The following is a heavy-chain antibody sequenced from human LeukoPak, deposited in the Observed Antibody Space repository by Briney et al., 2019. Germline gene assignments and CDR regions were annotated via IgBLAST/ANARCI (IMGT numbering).Heavy chain of an antibody. Sequence: SETLSLTCAVYGETFNEYCWTWIRQPAGKGPEWIGEINHSGSTNYNPSLKSRVTISVDTSKKQFSLRLTSVIAADTAVYYCARPGQLGSLYYGLDVWSQGTTVTVSS. CDR1: GETFNEYC. V-gene: IGHV4-34*01. D-gene: IGHD7-27*01. J-gene: IGHJ6*02. CDR2: INHSGST. CDR3: ARPGQLGSLYYGLDV.